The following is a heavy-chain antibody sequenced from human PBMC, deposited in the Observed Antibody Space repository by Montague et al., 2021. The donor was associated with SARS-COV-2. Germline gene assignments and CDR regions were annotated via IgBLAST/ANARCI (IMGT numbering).Heavy chain of an antibody. CDR1: GGSISSYY. Sequence: SETLSLTCTVSGGSISSYYWSWIRQPPGKGLEWIGYIYYSGSTNXNPSLKSRVTISVDTSKNQFPLKLSSVTAADTAVYYCARDRRFLEWPGLYYYYGMDVWGQGTTVTVSS. D-gene: IGHD3-3*01. J-gene: IGHJ6*02. CDR2: IYYSGST. CDR3: ARDRRFLEWPGLYYYYGMDV. V-gene: IGHV4-59*01.